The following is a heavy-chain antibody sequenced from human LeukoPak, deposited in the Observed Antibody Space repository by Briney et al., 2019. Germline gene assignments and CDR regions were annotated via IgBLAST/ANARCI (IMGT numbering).Heavy chain of an antibody. V-gene: IGHV1-46*01. Sequence: ALVNVSCKASGYTFTSYYMHWVRQAPGQGLEWMGIINPSGGSTSYAQKFQGRVTMTRDTSTSTVYMELSSLRSEDTAVYYCARDGQLELNWFDPWGQGTLVTVSS. CDR3: ARDGQLELNWFDP. D-gene: IGHD1-7*01. CDR2: INPSGGST. J-gene: IGHJ5*02. CDR1: GYTFTSYY.